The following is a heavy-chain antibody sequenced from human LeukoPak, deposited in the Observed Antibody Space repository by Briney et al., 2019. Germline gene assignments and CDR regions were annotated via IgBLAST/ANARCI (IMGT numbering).Heavy chain of an antibody. J-gene: IGHJ4*02. Sequence: PSETLSLTCTVSGGSISSYYWSWIRQPPGKGLEWIGYIYYSGSTNYNPSLKSRVTISVDTSKNQFSLKLSSVTAADTAVYYCARQGGRYGKYDLDYWGQGTLVTVSS. CDR2: IYYSGST. V-gene: IGHV4-59*08. D-gene: IGHD1-26*01. CDR3: ARQGGRYGKYDLDY. CDR1: GGSISSYY.